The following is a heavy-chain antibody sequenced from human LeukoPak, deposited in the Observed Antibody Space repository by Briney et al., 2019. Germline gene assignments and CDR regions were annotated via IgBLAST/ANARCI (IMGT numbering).Heavy chain of an antibody. CDR1: GFSFSTYA. D-gene: IGHD2-2*01. CDR2: ISGSGGST. Sequence: PGGSLRLSCAASGFSFSTYAMNWVRQAPGKGLDWVSAISGSGGSTYNVDSVKGRFTISRDNSKNTLYLQMNSLRAEDTAVYYCAKDLSCTSIGCHGGFDYWGQGTLVTVSS. J-gene: IGHJ4*02. CDR3: AKDLSCTSIGCHGGFDY. V-gene: IGHV3-23*01.